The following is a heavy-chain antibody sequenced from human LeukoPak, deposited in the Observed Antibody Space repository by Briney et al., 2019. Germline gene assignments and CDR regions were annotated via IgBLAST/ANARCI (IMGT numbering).Heavy chain of an antibody. Sequence: GRSLRLSCAASGFTFSSYGMHWVRQAPGKGLEWVAVIWYDGSNKYYADSVKGRFTISRDNSKNTLYLQMNSLRAEDTAVYYCARAAATITRAFDYWGQGTLVTVSS. CDR3: ARAAATITRAFDY. J-gene: IGHJ4*02. CDR1: GFTFSSYG. D-gene: IGHD5-12*01. CDR2: IWYDGSNK. V-gene: IGHV3-33*01.